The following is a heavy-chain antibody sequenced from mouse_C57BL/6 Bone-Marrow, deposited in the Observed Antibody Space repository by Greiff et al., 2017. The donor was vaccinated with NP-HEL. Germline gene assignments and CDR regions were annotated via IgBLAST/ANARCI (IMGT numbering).Heavy chain of an antibody. J-gene: IGHJ3*01. CDR1: GYTFTSYT. Sequence: VQLQQSGAELARPGASVKMSCKASGYTFTSYTMHWVKQRPGQGLEWIGYINPSSGYTKYNQKFKDKATLTADKSSSTAYMQLSSLTSEDSAVYYCASPYGSSWGFAYWGQGTLVTVSA. D-gene: IGHD1-1*01. CDR2: INPSSGYT. CDR3: ASPYGSSWGFAY. V-gene: IGHV1-4*01.